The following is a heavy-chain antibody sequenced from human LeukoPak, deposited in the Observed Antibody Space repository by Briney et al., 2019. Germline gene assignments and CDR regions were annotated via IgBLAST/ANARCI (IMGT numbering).Heavy chain of an antibody. CDR3: ARDWNYCESSGFDY. D-gene: IGHD3-22*01. V-gene: IGHV1-18*01. Sequence: GASVKVSCKASGYTFTRYAISWVRQAPGQGLEWMGWISGYNGNTNYAQKVQGRVTMTTDTSTSTAYMELRSLRSDDTAVYYCARDWNYCESSGFDYWGQGTLITVSS. CDR1: GYTFTRYA. J-gene: IGHJ4*02. CDR2: ISGYNGNT.